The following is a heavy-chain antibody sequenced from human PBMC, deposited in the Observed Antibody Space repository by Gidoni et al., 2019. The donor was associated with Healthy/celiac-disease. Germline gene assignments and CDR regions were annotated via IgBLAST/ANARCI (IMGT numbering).Heavy chain of an antibody. V-gene: IGHV3-23*01. CDR3: ANLEQRTKWELPGGLDY. D-gene: IGHD1-26*01. CDR1: GFTFSSYA. Sequence: EVQLLESGGGLVQPGGSLRISCAASGFTFSSYAMSWVRQAPGKGLAWVSAISGSGGSTYYADSVKGRFAISRDNSKNTLYLQMNSLRAEDTAVYYCANLEQRTKWELPGGLDYWGQGTLVTVSS. J-gene: IGHJ4*02. CDR2: ISGSGGST.